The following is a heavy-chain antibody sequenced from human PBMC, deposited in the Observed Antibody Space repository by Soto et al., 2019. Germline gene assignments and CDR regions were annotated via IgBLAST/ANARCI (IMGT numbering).Heavy chain of an antibody. CDR2: INSDGSTT. D-gene: IGHD6-19*01. CDR3: ARVYSSGPDY. Sequence: EVQLVESGGGLVQPGGSLRLSCAASGFTFRDHWMHWVRQAPGKGLVWVSRINSDGSTTTYADSVKGRFTISRDNAKSILYLQLNSLRAEDTAMYYCARVYSSGPDYGGQGTLVTVSS. J-gene: IGHJ4*02. CDR1: GFTFRDHW. V-gene: IGHV3-74*01.